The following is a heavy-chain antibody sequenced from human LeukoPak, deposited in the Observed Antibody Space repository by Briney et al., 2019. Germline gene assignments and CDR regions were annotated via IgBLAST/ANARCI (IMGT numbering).Heavy chain of an antibody. D-gene: IGHD1-7*01. CDR2: ISSSSSYI. J-gene: IGHJ3*02. Sequence: PGGSLRLSCAASGFTFSSYSMNWVRQAPGKGLEWVSSISSSSSYIYYADSVKGRFTISRDNAKNSLYLQMNSLRAEDTAVYYCAPYNWNYDAFDIWGQGTMVTVSS. V-gene: IGHV3-21*01. CDR1: GFTFSSYS. CDR3: APYNWNYDAFDI.